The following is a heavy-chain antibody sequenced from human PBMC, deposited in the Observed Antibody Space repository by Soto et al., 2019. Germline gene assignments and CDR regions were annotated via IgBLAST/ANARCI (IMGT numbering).Heavy chain of an antibody. J-gene: IGHJ3*02. CDR1: EFVFSSYA. CDR3: ARSWLWLQFVDAFDI. D-gene: IGHD5-12*01. V-gene: IGHV3-30-3*01. Sequence: QVLRVDSGGGVVQPGGSLRLSCAASEFVFSSYAMHWVLQAPGKGLDWVATLSHDENMKDYTDSVKGRFTISKDSSKNTLSLQITSLRPEDTTFYYCARSWLWLQFVDAFDIWGQATMVTVSS. CDR2: LSHDENMK.